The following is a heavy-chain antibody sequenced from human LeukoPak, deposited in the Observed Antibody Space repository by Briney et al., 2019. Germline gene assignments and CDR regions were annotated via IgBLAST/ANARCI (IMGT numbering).Heavy chain of an antibody. J-gene: IGHJ4*02. CDR2: IYTSGST. V-gene: IGHV4-39*06. CDR1: GGPISSSSYY. D-gene: IGHD6-19*01. Sequence: SETLSLTCTVSGGPISSSSYYWGWIRQPPGKGLEWIGRIYTSGSTNYNPSLKSRVTMSVDTSKNQFPLKLTSVTAADTAVYYCARAVLGSGWPFDYWGQGTLVTVSS. CDR3: ARAVLGSGWPFDY.